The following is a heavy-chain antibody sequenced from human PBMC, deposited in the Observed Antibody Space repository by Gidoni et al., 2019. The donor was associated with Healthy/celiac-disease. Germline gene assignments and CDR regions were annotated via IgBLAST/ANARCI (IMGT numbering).Heavy chain of an antibody. Sequence: EVQLVASGGGVVQPGGSLRLACAASGFTFDDYAMHWVRQAPGKGLEWVSLISGDGGSTYYADSEKGRFAISRDNSKNSLYLQMNSLRTEDTALYYCAGEGIGYFVDYWGQGTLVTVSS. J-gene: IGHJ4*02. V-gene: IGHV3-43*02. CDR2: ISGDGGST. D-gene: IGHD6-13*01. CDR1: GFTFDDYA. CDR3: AGEGIGYFVDY.